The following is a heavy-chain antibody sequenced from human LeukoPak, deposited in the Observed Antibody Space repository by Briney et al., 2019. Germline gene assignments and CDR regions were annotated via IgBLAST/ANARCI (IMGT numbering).Heavy chain of an antibody. Sequence: GGSLRLSCAASGFTFSSYSMNWVRQAPGKGLEWVSFISSLNTYIYYADSVKGRFTISRDNAKNSLYLQMNSLRAEDTAVYYCARAYYDNSGSFFDYWGQGTLVTVSS. CDR3: ARAYYDNSGSFFDY. J-gene: IGHJ4*02. CDR1: GFTFSSYS. D-gene: IGHD3-22*01. V-gene: IGHV3-21*01. CDR2: ISSLNTYI.